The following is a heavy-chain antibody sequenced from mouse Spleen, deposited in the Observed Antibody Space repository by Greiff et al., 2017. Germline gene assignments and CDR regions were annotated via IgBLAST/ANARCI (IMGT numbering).Heavy chain of an antibody. Sequence: EVMLVESGPGLVKPSQTVSLTCTVTGISITTGNYRWSWIRQFPGNKLEWIGYIYYSGTITYNPSLTSRTTITRDTSKNQFFLEMNSLTAEDTATYYCARDYRYDGFDYWGQGTTLTVSS. J-gene: IGHJ2*01. CDR1: GISITTGNYR. CDR2: IYYSGTI. CDR3: ARDYRYDGFDY. V-gene: IGHV3-5*02. D-gene: IGHD2-14*01.